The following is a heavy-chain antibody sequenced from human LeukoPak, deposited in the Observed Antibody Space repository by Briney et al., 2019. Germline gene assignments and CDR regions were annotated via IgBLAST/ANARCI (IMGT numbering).Heavy chain of an antibody. D-gene: IGHD4-11*01. Sequence: PGGSLRLSCPASGFTFSSYAMSWVRQAPGKGLEWVSAISGSGGSTYYADSVKGRFTISRDNSKNALYLQMNSLRAEDTAVYYCAKDLFYSTSYWYFDLWGRGTLVTVSS. J-gene: IGHJ2*01. CDR3: AKDLFYSTSYWYFDL. V-gene: IGHV3-23*01. CDR2: ISGSGGST. CDR1: GFTFSSYA.